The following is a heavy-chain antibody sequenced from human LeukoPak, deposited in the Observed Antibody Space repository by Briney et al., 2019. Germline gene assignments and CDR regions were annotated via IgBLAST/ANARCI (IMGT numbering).Heavy chain of an antibody. CDR2: IYYSGST. Sequence: SETLSLTCTVSGGSISSSSYYWGWIRQPPGKGLEWIGSIYYSGSTYYNPSLKSRVTISVDTSKNQFSLKLSSVTAADTAVYYCAREELRYFDWTPSPDSPVHDYWGQGTLVTVSS. CDR3: AREELRYFDWTPSPDSPVHDY. D-gene: IGHD3-9*01. J-gene: IGHJ4*02. V-gene: IGHV4-39*07. CDR1: GGSISSSSYY.